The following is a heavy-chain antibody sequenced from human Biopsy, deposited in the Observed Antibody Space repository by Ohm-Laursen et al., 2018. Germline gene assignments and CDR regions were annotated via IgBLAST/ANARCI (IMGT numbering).Heavy chain of an antibody. CDR1: GGSLNFYY. D-gene: IGHD3-16*01. Sequence: TLSLTCTVSGGSLNFYYWSWIRQPPGKGLEWIGYMYYSGSTKYSPSLKNRVTVSFDTSRNQFSLKLTSMTPADTAVYYCVRGRSLATYWGQGALVIVSS. CDR2: MYYSGST. V-gene: IGHV4-59*01. CDR3: VRGRSLATY. J-gene: IGHJ4*02.